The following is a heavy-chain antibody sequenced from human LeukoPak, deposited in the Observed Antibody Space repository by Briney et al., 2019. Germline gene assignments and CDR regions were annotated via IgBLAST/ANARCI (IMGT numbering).Heavy chain of an antibody. V-gene: IGHV3-30*03. CDR1: GFTFSRHG. CDR3: ARDRAWNYFDY. Sequence: GGSLRLSCAPSGFTFSRHGMHRVRQAPGKGLEWVAIISNDGSRKYYAHSVEGRFTISRDNSKNTLYLQMDSLRAEDTAVYYCARDRAWNYFDYWGQGTLVTVSS. CDR2: ISNDGSRK. D-gene: IGHD3-3*01. J-gene: IGHJ4*02.